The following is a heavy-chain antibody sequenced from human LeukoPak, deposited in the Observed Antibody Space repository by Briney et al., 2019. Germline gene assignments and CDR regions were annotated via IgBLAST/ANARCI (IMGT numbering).Heavy chain of an antibody. CDR3: ATTDESWAYY. Sequence: AGGSLRLSCAASGFTFSSYGMHWVRQAPGKGLEWVAFIRYDGSNKYYADSVKGRFTISRDNSKNTLYLQMNSLRAEDTAVYYCATTDESWAYYWGQGTLVTVSS. V-gene: IGHV3-30*02. J-gene: IGHJ4*02. D-gene: IGHD7-27*01. CDR2: IRYDGSNK. CDR1: GFTFSSYG.